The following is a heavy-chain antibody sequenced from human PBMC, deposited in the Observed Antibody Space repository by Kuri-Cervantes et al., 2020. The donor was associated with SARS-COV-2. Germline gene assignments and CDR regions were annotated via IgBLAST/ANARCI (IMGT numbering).Heavy chain of an antibody. J-gene: IGHJ4*02. Sequence: ESLKISCTVSGYSISSGYYWGWIRQPPGKGLEWIGSIYHSGSTYYNPSLKGRVTISVGTSKNQFSLKLSSVTAADTAVYYCARGGAIFDYWGQGTLVTVSS. V-gene: IGHV4-38-2*02. CDR1: GYSISSGYY. D-gene: IGHD1-26*01. CDR3: ARGGAIFDY. CDR2: IYHSGST.